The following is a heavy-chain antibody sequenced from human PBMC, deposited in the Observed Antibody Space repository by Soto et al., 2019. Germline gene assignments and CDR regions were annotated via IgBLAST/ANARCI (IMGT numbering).Heavy chain of an antibody. J-gene: IGHJ4*02. CDR1: GGSISSYY. V-gene: IGHV4-4*07. CDR3: ARDHHSFYDTSGYYPYFDY. D-gene: IGHD3-22*01. Sequence: TLSLTCTVSGGSISSYYWSWIRQPAGKGLEWIGRIYTSGSTNYNPSRKSRVTMSVDTSKNQFSLNLSSVTAADTAVYFCARDHHSFYDTSGYYPYFDYWGQGTLVTVSS. CDR2: IYTSGST.